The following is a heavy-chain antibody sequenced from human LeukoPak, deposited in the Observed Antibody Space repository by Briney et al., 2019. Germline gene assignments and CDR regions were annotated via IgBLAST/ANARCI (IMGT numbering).Heavy chain of an antibody. CDR3: ARVLSRCSGGSCYPPAFDY. D-gene: IGHD2-15*01. V-gene: IGHV2-5*01. CDR2: IYWNDDK. CDR1: GFSLSTSGVG. J-gene: IGHJ4*02. Sequence: SGPTLVNPTQTLTLTCTFSGFSLSTSGVGVGWIRQPPGKALEWLALIYWNDDKRYSPSLKSRLTITKGTSKNQVVLTMTNMDPVDTATYYCARVLSRCSGGSCYPPAFDYWGQGTLVTVSS.